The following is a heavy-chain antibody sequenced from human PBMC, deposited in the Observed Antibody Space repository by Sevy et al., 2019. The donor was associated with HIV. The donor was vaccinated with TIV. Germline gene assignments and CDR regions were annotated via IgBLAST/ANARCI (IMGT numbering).Heavy chain of an antibody. D-gene: IGHD6-13*01. CDR3: ARDRGSSWSIAEYFKH. CDR2: ISSSSSTI. Sequence: GGSLRLSCAASGFTFSSYSMNWVRQAPGKGLEWVSYISSSSSTIYYADSVKGRFTISRDNAKNSLYLQMNSLRDEDTAVYYCARDRGSSWSIAEYFKHWGQGTLVTVSS. V-gene: IGHV3-48*02. CDR1: GFTFSSYS. J-gene: IGHJ1*01.